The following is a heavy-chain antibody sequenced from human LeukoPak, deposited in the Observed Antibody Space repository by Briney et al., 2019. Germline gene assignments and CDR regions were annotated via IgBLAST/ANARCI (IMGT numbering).Heavy chain of an antibody. CDR3: ATYYFDSSYN. CDR2: IDISGGNT. Sequence: PAGGSLRLSCAASGFTFATYEMNWVRQAPGKGLEWLSYIDISGGNTLYADSVKGRFTISRDNAGNSLHLQMYGLRAEDTAAYYCATYYFDSSYNWGQGTLVTVSS. J-gene: IGHJ4*02. CDR1: GFTFATYE. V-gene: IGHV3-48*03. D-gene: IGHD3-22*01.